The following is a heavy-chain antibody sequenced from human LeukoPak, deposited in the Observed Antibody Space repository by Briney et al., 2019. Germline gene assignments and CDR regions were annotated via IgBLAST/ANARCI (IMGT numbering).Heavy chain of an antibody. CDR2: FNPNSGGA. Sequence: ASVKVSCKASGYIFSGYYLHWVRQAPGQGLEWMGWFNPNSGGANYAQKFQGRVTMTRDMSINTAYMEMSSLRSDDTAIYYCVRGGSTQIMVVTATPDYWGQGTLVTVSS. J-gene: IGHJ4*02. CDR3: VRGGSTQIMVVTATPDY. V-gene: IGHV1-2*02. CDR1: GYIFSGYY. D-gene: IGHD2-21*02.